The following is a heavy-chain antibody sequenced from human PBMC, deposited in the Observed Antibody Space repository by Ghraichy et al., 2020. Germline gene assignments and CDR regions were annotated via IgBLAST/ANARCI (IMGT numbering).Heavy chain of an antibody. D-gene: IGHD3-22*01. CDR1: GFTFANYA. CDR3: ARDSAYYYDSNGYYSPSWFDP. Sequence: GESLNISCAASGFTFANYAMSWVRQAPGKGLEWVSAISGSGANTYYADSVKGRFTISRDNSKNTLYLQMNNLRAEDTAIYYCARDSAYYYDSNGYYSPSWFDPWGQGTLVTVSS. CDR2: ISGSGANT. J-gene: IGHJ5*02. V-gene: IGHV3-23*01.